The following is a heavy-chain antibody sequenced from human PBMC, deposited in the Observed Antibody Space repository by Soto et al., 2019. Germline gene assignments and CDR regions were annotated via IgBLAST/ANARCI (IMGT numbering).Heavy chain of an antibody. CDR3: ARPKDRDYYDTSGYVT. V-gene: IGHV1-3*01. CDR2: INAGNGNT. CDR1: GYTFTSYA. Sequence: QVHLVQSGAEVKKPGASVKVSCKASGYTFTSYAVHWVRQAPGQRLEWMGWINAGNGNTKYSQKFQGRVTITRDTSASTAYMELSSLRSEDTGVYYCARPKDRDYYDTSGYVTWGQGTLVTVSS. D-gene: IGHD3-22*01. J-gene: IGHJ5*02.